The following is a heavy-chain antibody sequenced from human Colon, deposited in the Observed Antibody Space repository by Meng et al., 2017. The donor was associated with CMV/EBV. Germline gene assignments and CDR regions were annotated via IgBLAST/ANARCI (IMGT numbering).Heavy chain of an antibody. V-gene: IGHV1-2*02. CDR3: ARGKNYYDSSGYRKGLDY. CDR2: INPNSGGT. J-gene: IGHJ4*02. D-gene: IGHD3-22*01. CDR1: GYTFTDNC. Sequence: VRLGQTRAEVKKPGASVKVSCKAPGYTFTDNCMHWVRQAPGLGLEWMGWINPNSGGTNYAQKFQGRVTMNRDTSISTAYMELSRLRSDDTAVYYCARGKNYYDSSGYRKGLDYWGQGTLVTVSS.